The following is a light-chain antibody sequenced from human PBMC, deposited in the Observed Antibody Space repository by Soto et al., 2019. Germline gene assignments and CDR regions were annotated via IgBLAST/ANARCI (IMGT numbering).Light chain of an antibody. CDR3: QQSYNTPRT. V-gene: IGKV1-39*01. J-gene: IGKJ4*01. Sequence: DIQMTQSPSSLSASVGDRVTITCRASQYIRNFLNWYQQKPGMAPKLLIYGASSLQSGVPLRVSGSGYGTGFTLTISGLQPEDFPTYYCQQSYNTPRTFGGGTKVEI. CDR2: GAS. CDR1: QYIRNF.